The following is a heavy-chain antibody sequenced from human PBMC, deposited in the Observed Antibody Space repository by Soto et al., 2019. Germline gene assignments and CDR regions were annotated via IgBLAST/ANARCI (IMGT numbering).Heavy chain of an antibody. D-gene: IGHD6-13*01. CDR1: GFTFSSYG. V-gene: IGHV3-33*01. J-gene: IGHJ4*02. CDR2: IWYDGSNK. CDR3: ARWSSSWYYFDY. Sequence: GGSLRLSCAASGFTFSSYGMHWVRQAPGKGLEWLAVIWYDGSNKYYADSVKGRFTISRDNSKNTLYLQMNSLRAEDTAVYYCARWSSSWYYFDYWGQGT.